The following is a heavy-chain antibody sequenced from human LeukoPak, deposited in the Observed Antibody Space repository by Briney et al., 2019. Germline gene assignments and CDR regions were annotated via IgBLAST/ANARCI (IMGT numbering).Heavy chain of an antibody. V-gene: IGHV4-59*01. CDR2: IYYTGST. CDR1: GGAISSYY. CDR3: ARGLNNRKSGRRFDVFEI. Sequence: SETLSLTCTVSGGAISSYYWSWIRQPPGKGLEWIGYIYYTGSTSYNPSLKSRGTISVDTSKNQCSLRLSSVTAADTAVYYCARGLNNRKSGRRFDVFEIWGQGTMVTVSS. J-gene: IGHJ3*02. D-gene: IGHD1-14*01.